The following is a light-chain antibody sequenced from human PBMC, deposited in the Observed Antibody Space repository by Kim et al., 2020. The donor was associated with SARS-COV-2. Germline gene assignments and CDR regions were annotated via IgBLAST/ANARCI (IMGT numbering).Light chain of an antibody. CDR2: RNN. CDR1: SNNVGDEG. J-gene: IGLJ2*01. V-gene: IGLV10-54*01. CDR3: SAWDRRLGAWV. Sequence: ETATLTCPGNSNNVGDEGAGWLQQHQGHPPKLLFYRNNNRPSGISERLSASRSGNTASLTITGLQPEDEADYYCSAWDRRLGAWVFGGGTQLTVL.